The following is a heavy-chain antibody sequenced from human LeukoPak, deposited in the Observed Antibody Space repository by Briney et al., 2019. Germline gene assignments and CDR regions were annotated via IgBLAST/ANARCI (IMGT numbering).Heavy chain of an antibody. J-gene: IGHJ4*02. D-gene: IGHD6-13*01. CDR1: GFTLSSYE. V-gene: IGHV3-48*03. CDR3: ARGPYSSNWYVDY. CDR2: ISRTGNSI. Sequence: GGSLRLSCAASGFTLSSYEMNWVRPAPGKGLEGISYISRTGNSIYYADSVKGRFTISRDSARNSLYLQMNSLRAEDTAVYYCARGPYSSNWYVDYWGQGTLVTVAS.